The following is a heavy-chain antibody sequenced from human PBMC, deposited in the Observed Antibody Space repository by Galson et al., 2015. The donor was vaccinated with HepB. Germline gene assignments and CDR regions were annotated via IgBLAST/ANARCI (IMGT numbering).Heavy chain of an antibody. D-gene: IGHD3-22*01. V-gene: IGHV1-69*13. Sequence: SVKVSCKASGGTFSSYAISWVRQAPGQGLEWMGGIIPIFATANFAQKFQGRVTITADESTSTAYMELSSLRSEDTAVYYCARGLVVSSLTYWFDPWGQGTLVTVSS. J-gene: IGHJ5*02. CDR2: IIPIFATA. CDR1: GGTFSSYA. CDR3: ARGLVVSSLTYWFDP.